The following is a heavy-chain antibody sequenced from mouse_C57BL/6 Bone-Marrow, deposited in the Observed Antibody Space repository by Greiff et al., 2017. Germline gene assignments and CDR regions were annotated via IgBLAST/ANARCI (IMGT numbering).Heavy chain of an antibody. CDR1: GYTFTSYW. CDR2: IYPGNSDT. V-gene: IGHV1-5*01. CDR3: TTYGNYRYYYAMDY. J-gene: IGHJ4*01. Sequence: VQLKQSGTVLARPGASVKISCKTSGYTFTSYWMHWVKQRPGQGLEWIGAIYPGNSDTSYNQKFKGKAKLTAVTSASTAYMELCSLTNEDPAVYYCTTYGNYRYYYAMDYWGQGTSVTVSS. D-gene: IGHD2-1*01.